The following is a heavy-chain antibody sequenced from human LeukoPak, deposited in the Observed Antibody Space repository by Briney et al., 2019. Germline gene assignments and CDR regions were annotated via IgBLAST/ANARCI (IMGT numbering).Heavy chain of an antibody. V-gene: IGHV3-48*03. CDR1: GFTFSTYE. CDR3: ARTTGTKNALYI. Sequence: EGFLRLSCAASGFTFSTYEMTWVHQAPGKGLEWVSYIDSSGRTVYYGDSVKGRFTISRDNAKNSLYLQMPGLRAEDTAWNPFARTTGTKNALYIWGQRELVTVSS. D-gene: IGHD4-17*01. J-gene: IGHJ3*02. CDR2: IDSSGRTV.